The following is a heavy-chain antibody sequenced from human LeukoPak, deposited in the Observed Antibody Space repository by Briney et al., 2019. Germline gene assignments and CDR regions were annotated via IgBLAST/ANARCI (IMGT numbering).Heavy chain of an antibody. V-gene: IGHV3-21*01. CDR1: GFTFSSYS. CDR3: ARDFQRYFDWPTPYYFDY. D-gene: IGHD3-9*01. CDR2: ISSSSSYI. Sequence: GGSLRLSCAASGFTFSSYSMNWVRQAPGKGLEWVSSISSSSSYIYYADSVKGRFTISRDNAKNSLYLQMNSLRAEDTAVYYCARDFQRYFDWPTPYYFDYWGQGTLVTVSS. J-gene: IGHJ4*02.